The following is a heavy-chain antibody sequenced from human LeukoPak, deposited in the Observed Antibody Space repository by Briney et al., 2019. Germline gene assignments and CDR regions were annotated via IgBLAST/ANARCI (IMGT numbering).Heavy chain of an antibody. CDR2: INHSGST. V-gene: IGHV4-34*01. CDR3: ASSLHYGLGTNWFDP. D-gene: IGHD3-10*01. CDR1: GGSFSGYY. J-gene: IGHJ5*02. Sequence: PSETLSLTCAVYGGSFSGYYWSWIRQPPGKGLEWIGEINHSGSTNYNPSLKSRVTISVDTSKNQFSLKLSSVTAADTAVYYCASSLHYGLGTNWFDPWGQGTLVTVSS.